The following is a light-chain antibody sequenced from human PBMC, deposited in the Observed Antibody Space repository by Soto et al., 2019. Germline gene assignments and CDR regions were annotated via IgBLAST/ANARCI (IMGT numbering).Light chain of an antibody. CDR1: RSDIGSYNY. J-gene: IGLJ1*01. CDR2: EVS. Sequence: QSVLTQPASVSGSPGQSITISCSGTRSDIGSYNYVSWYQQHLGKAPKLIIYEVSQRPSGVPDRFSGSKSGNTASLTVSGLQTEDEADYYCSAYAGSNNFVFGSGTKVTVL. V-gene: IGLV2-8*01. CDR3: SAYAGSNNFV.